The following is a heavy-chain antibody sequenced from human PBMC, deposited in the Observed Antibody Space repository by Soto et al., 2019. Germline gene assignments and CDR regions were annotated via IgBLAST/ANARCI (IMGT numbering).Heavy chain of an antibody. V-gene: IGHV4-34*01. CDR2: INHSGST. CDR1: GGSFSGYY. Sequence: SETLSLTCAVDGGSFSGYYWSWIRQPPGKGLEWIGEINHSGSTNYNPSLKSRVTISVDTSKNQFSLKLSSVTAADTAVYYCARDFYGSGSYCLDYWGQGTLVTVSS. J-gene: IGHJ4*02. D-gene: IGHD3-10*01. CDR3: ARDFYGSGSYCLDY.